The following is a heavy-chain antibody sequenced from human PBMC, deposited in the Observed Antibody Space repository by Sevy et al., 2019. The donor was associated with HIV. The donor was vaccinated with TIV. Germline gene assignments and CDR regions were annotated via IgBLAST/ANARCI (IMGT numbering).Heavy chain of an antibody. Sequence: SLSLTCTVSGGSISSADYYWSWIRQPPGKGLEWIGYIYYSGSTYYNPSLKSRVTISVDTPKNQFSLKLSSVTAADTAVYYWARRNGGRFDYWGQGTLVTVSS. D-gene: IGHD2-15*01. CDR2: IYYSGST. CDR1: GGSISSADYY. J-gene: IGHJ4*02. V-gene: IGHV4-30-4*01. CDR3: ARRNGGRFDY.